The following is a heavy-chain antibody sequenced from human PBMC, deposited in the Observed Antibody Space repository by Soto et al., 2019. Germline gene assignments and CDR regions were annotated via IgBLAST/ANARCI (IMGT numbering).Heavy chain of an antibody. CDR2: IIPILGIA. J-gene: IGHJ3*02. CDR3: ARRIVGATTTAFDI. V-gene: IGHV1-69*02. Sequence: QVQLVQSGAEVKKPGSSVKVSCKASGGTFSSYTISWVRQAPGQGLEWMGRIIPILGIANYAQKFQGRVTITADKSTSTGYMELSSLRSEDTAVYYCARRIVGATTTAFDIGGQGAMVTVSS. CDR1: GGTFSSYT. D-gene: IGHD1-26*01.